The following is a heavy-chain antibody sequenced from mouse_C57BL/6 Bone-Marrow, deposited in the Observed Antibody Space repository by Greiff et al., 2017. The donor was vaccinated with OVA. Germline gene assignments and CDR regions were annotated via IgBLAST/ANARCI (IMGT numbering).Heavy chain of an antibody. CDR2: INPYNGGT. CDR3: AKSLSLGYAMDY. V-gene: IGHV1-19*01. J-gene: IGHJ4*01. CDR1: GYTFTDYY. Sequence: VQLQQSGPVLVKPGASVKMSCKASGYTFTDYYMNWVKQSHGKSLEWIGVINPYNGGTSYNQKFKGKATLTVDKSSSTAYMELNSLTSEDSAVYYCAKSLSLGYAMDYWGQGTSVTVSS. D-gene: IGHD3-3*01.